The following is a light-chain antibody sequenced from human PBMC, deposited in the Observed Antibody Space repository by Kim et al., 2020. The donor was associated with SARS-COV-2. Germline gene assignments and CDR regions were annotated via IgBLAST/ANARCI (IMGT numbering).Light chain of an antibody. J-gene: IGLJ1*01. CDR3: QAWDSSTYYV. V-gene: IGLV3-1*01. Sequence: VSPGQTASITFYGDKWGEKYACCYQQKPGQYPVLVIYQDSKLPSGIPDRFSGSNSGNTATLTICGTQAMDKADYYCQAWDSSTYYVYGTGTKVTVL. CDR1: KWGEKY. CDR2: QDS.